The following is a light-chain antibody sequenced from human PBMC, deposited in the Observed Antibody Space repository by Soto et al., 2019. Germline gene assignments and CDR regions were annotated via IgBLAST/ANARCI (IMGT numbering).Light chain of an antibody. CDR3: SSYTSSSTPLV. CDR1: SSDVGGYNY. Sequence: QSVLTQPASVSGSPGQSITISCTGTSSDVGGYNYVSWYQQHPGKAPKLMIYDVSNRPSGVSNRFSGSKSGNTASLTISGLQADDESDYYCSSYTSSSTPLVFGGGTKLTVL. CDR2: DVS. V-gene: IGLV2-14*01. J-gene: IGLJ2*01.